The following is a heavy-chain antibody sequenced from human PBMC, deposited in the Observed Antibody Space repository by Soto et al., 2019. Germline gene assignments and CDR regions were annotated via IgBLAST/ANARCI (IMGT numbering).Heavy chain of an antibody. V-gene: IGHV4-59*08. J-gene: IGHJ6*02. Sequence: SETLSLTCTVSGGSISSYYWSWIRQPPGKGLEWIGYIYYSGSTYYNPSLKSRVTISVDTSKNQFSLKLSSVTAADTAVYYCARDCTSTTCYLYYYGMDVWGQGTTVTVSS. D-gene: IGHD2-2*01. CDR2: IYYSGST. CDR1: GGSISSYY. CDR3: ARDCTSTTCYLYYYGMDV.